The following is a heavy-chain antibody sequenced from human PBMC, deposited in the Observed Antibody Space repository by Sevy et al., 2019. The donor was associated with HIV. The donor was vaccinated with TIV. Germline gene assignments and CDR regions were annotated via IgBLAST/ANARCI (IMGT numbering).Heavy chain of an antibody. CDR2: ISYHGTNK. Sequence: GGSLRLSCVASGFSFSSYGMHWVRQAPGKGLEWVALISYHGTNKYYGDSGRGRFTVSRDNSRNTLYLQMDSLRAEDTAVYYCAKISEEYIQTWYPPDYRGQGTLVTVSS. D-gene: IGHD5-18*01. CDR1: GFSFSSYG. V-gene: IGHV3-30*18. J-gene: IGHJ4*02. CDR3: AKISEEYIQTWYPPDY.